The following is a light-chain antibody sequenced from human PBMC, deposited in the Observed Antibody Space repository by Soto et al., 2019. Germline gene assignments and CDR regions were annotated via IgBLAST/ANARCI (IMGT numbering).Light chain of an antibody. Sequence: QSVLTQPPSVSGAPGQRVTISCTGSSSNIGASYDVHWYQHLPGTAPKLLIYGNTNRPSGVPDRSSGSKSGTSASLAITGLQAEDEADYYCQSYDNSLSGYVFGTGTKLTVL. CDR3: QSYDNSLSGYV. CDR1: SSNIGASYD. CDR2: GNT. V-gene: IGLV1-40*01. J-gene: IGLJ1*01.